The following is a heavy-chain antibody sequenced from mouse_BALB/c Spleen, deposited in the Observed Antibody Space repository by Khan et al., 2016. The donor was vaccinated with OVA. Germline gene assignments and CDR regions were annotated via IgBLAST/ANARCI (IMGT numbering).Heavy chain of an antibody. CDR1: GFSLTSYG. V-gene: IGHV2-9*02. Sequence: QVQLKQSGPGLVAPSQSLSITCTVSGFSLTSYGVHWVRQPPGKGLEWLGVIWAGGSTNYNSALMSRLSISKDNSKSQVFLKMNSLQTDDTAMYYCVRDLYYYGSSYAMDYWGQGTSVTVSS. CDR2: IWAGGST. J-gene: IGHJ4*01. CDR3: VRDLYYYGSSYAMDY. D-gene: IGHD1-1*01.